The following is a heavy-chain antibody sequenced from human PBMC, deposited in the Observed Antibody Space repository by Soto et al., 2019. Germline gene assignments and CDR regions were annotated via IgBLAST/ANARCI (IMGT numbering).Heavy chain of an antibody. CDR2: INHSGST. CDR1: GGSFSGYY. J-gene: IGHJ4*02. V-gene: IGHV4-34*01. Sequence: ETLSLTCAVSGGSFSGYYWSWIRQPPGKGLEWIGEINHSGSTNYNPSLKSRVTISVDTSKNQFSLKLSSVTAADTAVYYCARDTRIAVAGFDYWGQGTLVTVSS. CDR3: ARDTRIAVAGFDY. D-gene: IGHD6-19*01.